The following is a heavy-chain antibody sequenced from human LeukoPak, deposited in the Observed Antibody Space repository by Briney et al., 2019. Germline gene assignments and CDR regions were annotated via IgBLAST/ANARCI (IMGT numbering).Heavy chain of an antibody. CDR3: ARVPLPSSSWYSWFDP. J-gene: IGHJ5*02. V-gene: IGHV4-4*07. D-gene: IGHD6-13*01. CDR1: GGSISSYY. CDR2: IYTSGST. Sequence: SETLSLTCTVSGGSISSYYWGWIRQPAGKGLEWIGRIYTSGSTNYNPSLKSRVTMSVDTSKNQFSLKLSSVTAADTAVYYCARVPLPSSSWYSWFDPWGQGTLVTVSS.